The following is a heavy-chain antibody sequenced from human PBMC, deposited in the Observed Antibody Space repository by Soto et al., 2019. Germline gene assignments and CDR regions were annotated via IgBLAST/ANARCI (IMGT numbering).Heavy chain of an antibody. J-gene: IGHJ6*03. CDR2: ISAYNGNT. V-gene: IGHV1-18*01. D-gene: IGHD6-6*01. CDR1: GYTFTSYG. CDR3: ARTGWHSSYPNYYYYYMDV. Sequence: ASVKVSCKASGYTFTSYGISWVRQAPGQGLEWMGWISAYNGNTNYAQKLQGRVTMTTDTSTSTAYMELRSLRSDDTAVCYCARTGWHSSYPNYYYYYMDVWRKGPTVTVSS.